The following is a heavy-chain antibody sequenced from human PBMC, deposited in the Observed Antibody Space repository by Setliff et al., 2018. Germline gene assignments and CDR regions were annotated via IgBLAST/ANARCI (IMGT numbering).Heavy chain of an antibody. CDR1: GFTLDTYG. CDR2: IRSDGNKK. D-gene: IGHD3-10*01. CDR3: AKEQEITLVPRINPNAFDL. V-gene: IGHV3-30*02. J-gene: IGHJ3*01. Sequence: GGSLRLSWAASGFTLDTYGIGWDRQAPGKGRGWVTFIRSDGNKKYLGDSVNGRFSISKNNSKNTVYQQMNRLKIEDTGFYFCAKEQEITLVPRINPNAFDLWGQGTMVTVSS.